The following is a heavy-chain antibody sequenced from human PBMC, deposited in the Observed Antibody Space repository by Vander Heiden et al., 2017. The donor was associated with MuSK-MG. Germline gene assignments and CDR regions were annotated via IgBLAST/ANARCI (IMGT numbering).Heavy chain of an antibody. CDR3: ASEIRYFDWLYRFDY. Sequence: EVQLLESGGGLVQPGGSLRLSCTASGFTFSRYAMSWVRQAPGKGLEWVSAISGSGGSTYYADSVKGRFTISRDNSKNTLYLQMNSLRAEDTAVYYCASEIRYFDWLYRFDYWGQGTLVTVSS. D-gene: IGHD3-9*01. CDR1: GFTFSRYA. CDR2: ISGSGGST. J-gene: IGHJ4*02. V-gene: IGHV3-23*01.